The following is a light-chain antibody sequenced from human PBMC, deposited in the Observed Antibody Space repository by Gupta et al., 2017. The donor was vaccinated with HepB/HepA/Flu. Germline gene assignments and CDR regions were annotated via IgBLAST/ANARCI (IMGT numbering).Light chain of an antibody. Sequence: SALTQPASVSGSPGHSITISCTGTSSALGSYNLVSWYQQHPGKAPKLMIYEVSKRPSGVSNRFSGSKSGNTASLTISGLQAEDEADYYCCSYAGSSTFVVFGGGTKLTVL. CDR2: EVS. CDR3: CSYAGSSTFVV. CDR1: SSALGSYNL. J-gene: IGLJ2*01. V-gene: IGLV2-23*02.